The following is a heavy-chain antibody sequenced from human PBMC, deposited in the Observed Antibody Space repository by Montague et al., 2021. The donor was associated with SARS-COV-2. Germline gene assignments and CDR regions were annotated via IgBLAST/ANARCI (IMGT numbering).Heavy chain of an antibody. CDR1: GTSFSGYY. D-gene: IGHD3-10*01. V-gene: IGHV4-34*01. CDR3: ARLGDGVVPSPILGVGPYYSYYYMDV. CDR2: INHGGST. Sequence: SETLSLTCAVHGTSFSGYYWNWIRRPPGKGLEWIGEINHGGSTKYSPSLKSRLTISADTSKNQFSLKLTSVAAADTAVYYCARLGDGVVPSPILGVGPYYSYYYMDVWGKGTTVTVSS. J-gene: IGHJ6*03.